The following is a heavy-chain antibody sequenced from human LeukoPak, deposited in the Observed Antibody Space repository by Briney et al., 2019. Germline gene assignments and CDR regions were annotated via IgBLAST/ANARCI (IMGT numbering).Heavy chain of an antibody. V-gene: IGHV1-2*06. CDR1: GYIFTDYY. CDR3: ARVAYGNNATPFDH. CDR2: INPNSGGS. J-gene: IGHJ4*02. D-gene: IGHD4-11*01. Sequence: ASVTVSCKASGYIFTDYYIHWVRQAPGQGPEWMGRINPNSGGSDSAQKFQGRVTMTRVTSITTAYMEMRRLASDDTAVYYCARVAYGNNATPFDHWGQGTLVIVSS.